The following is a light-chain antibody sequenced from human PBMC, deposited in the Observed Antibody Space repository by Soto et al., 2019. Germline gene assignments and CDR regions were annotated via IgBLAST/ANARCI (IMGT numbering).Light chain of an antibody. CDR2: TAS. J-gene: IGKJ4*01. V-gene: IGKV1-39*01. CDR3: QQSYSTPLT. Sequence: DIQMTQSPSSMSASVGDRVTITCRASQSISSYLNWYQQKPGKAPKLLISTASSLQSGVPSRFSGSGSGTDFTLTISSLQPEDFATCYCQQSYSTPLTFGGGTKLDIK. CDR1: QSISSY.